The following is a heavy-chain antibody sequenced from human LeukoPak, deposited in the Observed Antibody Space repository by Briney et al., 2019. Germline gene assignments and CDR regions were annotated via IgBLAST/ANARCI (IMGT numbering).Heavy chain of an antibody. J-gene: IGHJ6*02. D-gene: IGHD3-10*01. CDR3: AKDKPLRERARRAIDSGIDYYYGMDV. CDR1: GFTFGDYG. CDR2: ISHDGRTE. V-gene: IGHV3-30*18. Sequence: QPGGSLRLSCAASGFTFGDYGMHWVRQAPGKGLEWVAVISHDGRTEFYGDSVKGRFTVSRDSSQNTLYLQMNDLRGEDTAAYYCAKDKPLRERARRAIDSGIDYYYGMDVWGQGTTVTVSS.